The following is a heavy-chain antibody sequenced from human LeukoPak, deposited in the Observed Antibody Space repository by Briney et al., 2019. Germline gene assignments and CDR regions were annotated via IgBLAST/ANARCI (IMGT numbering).Heavy chain of an antibody. CDR1: GGSISSSSYY. CDR3: ARVGMGVPAATETYYFDY. CDR2: IYYSGST. J-gene: IGHJ4*02. D-gene: IGHD2-2*01. Sequence: SETLSLTCTVSGGSISSSSYYWGWIRQPPGKGLEWIGSIYYSGSTYYNPSLKSRVTISVDTSKNQFSLKLSSVTAADTAVYYCARVGMGVPAATETYYFDYWGQGTLVTVSS. V-gene: IGHV4-39*01.